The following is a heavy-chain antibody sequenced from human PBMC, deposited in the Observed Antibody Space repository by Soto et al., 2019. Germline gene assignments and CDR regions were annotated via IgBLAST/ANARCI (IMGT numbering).Heavy chain of an antibody. CDR2: IYSGGST. D-gene: IGHD1-1*01. CDR3: ARAETANWNDVRQFDY. CDR1: GFTVSSNY. Sequence: GGSLRLSCAASGFTVSSNYMTWVRQAPGTGLEWVSLIYSGGSTYYADSVKGRFTISRDNSKNTLYLQMNNLRAEDTAVYYCARAETANWNDVRQFDYWGQGTLVTVSS. J-gene: IGHJ4*02. V-gene: IGHV3-66*01.